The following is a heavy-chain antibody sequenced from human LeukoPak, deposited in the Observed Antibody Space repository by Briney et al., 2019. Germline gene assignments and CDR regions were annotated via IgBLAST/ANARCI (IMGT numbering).Heavy chain of an antibody. CDR1: GGSISSGGYY. J-gene: IGHJ6*02. CDR2: IYYSGST. CDR3: ARISLVRGVMSDGYYGMDV. V-gene: IGHV4-61*08. D-gene: IGHD3-10*01. Sequence: SETLSLTCTVSGGSISSGGYYWSWIRQHPGKGLEWIGYIYYSGSTNYNPSLKSRVTISVDTSKNQFSLKLSSVTAADTAVYYCARISLVRGVMSDGYYGMDVWGQGTTVTVSS.